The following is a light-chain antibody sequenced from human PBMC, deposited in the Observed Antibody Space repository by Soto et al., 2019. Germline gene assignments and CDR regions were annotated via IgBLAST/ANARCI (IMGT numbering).Light chain of an antibody. CDR2: EGS. CDR3: CSYAGSTNV. J-gene: IGLJ1*01. Sequence: QSVLTQPASVSESPGQSITISCTGTSSDVGSYKFVSWYQHHPGKAPKLMIYEGSKRPSGVSDRFSGSKSGNTASLTISGLQADDEADHYCCSYAGSTNVFGTGTKVTVL. CDR1: SSDVGSYKF. V-gene: IGLV2-23*03.